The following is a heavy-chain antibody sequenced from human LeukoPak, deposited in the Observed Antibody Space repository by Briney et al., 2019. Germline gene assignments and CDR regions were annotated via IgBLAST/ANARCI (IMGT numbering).Heavy chain of an antibody. V-gene: IGHV3-15*01. J-gene: IGHJ4*02. CDR3: STTYYYDSSEGY. Sequence: GGSLRLSCAASGFTFSNAWMSWVRQAPGKGLEWVGRIKSKTDGGTTDYAAPVKGRFTISRDDSENTLYLQMNSLKTEDTAVYYCSTTYYYDSSEGYWGQGTLVTVSS. CDR2: IKSKTDGGTT. D-gene: IGHD3-22*01. CDR1: GFTFSNAW.